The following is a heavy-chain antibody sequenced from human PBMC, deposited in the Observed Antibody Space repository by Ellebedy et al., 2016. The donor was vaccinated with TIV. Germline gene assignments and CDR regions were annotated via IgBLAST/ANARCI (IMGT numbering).Heavy chain of an antibody. V-gene: IGHV3-74*01. CDR2: INSDGSST. CDR1: GFTFTQYW. Sequence: GESLKISCAASGFTFTQYWLHWVRQAPGKGPVWVSRINSDGSSTTYADSVKGRFTISRDNAKNTLYLQMNSLRAEDTAVYYCARAGSSGWEAYFDIWGRGTLVTVSS. J-gene: IGHJ2*01. D-gene: IGHD6-19*01. CDR3: ARAGSSGWEAYFDI.